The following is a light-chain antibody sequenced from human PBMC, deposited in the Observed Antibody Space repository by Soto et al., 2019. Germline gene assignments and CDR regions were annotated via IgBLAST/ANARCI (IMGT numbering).Light chain of an antibody. J-gene: IGKJ4*01. CDR3: QQYDSSPLT. V-gene: IGKV3-20*01. Sequence: EIVLTQSPGTLSLSPGERATLSCRASQSVSSSYLAWYQQKPGQAPRLLIYGASSRATGIPDRFSGSGSGTDFPLTISRLEPEDFAVYYCQQYDSSPLTFGGGTKGEIK. CDR2: GAS. CDR1: QSVSSSY.